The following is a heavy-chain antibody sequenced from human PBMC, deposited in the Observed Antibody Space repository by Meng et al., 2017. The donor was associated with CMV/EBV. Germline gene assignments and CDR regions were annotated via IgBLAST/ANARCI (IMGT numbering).Heavy chain of an antibody. J-gene: IGHJ4*02. D-gene: IGHD3-3*01. CDR2: ITSSGRTK. CDR3: ARGNDFWSGPDDY. V-gene: IGHV3-11*01. Sequence: GGSLRLSCAASGFIFSDYYMSWIRQAPGKGLEWVSYITSSGRTKYYADSVKGRFTISRDNAKNSLYLQMNSLRAEDTALYYCARGNDFWSGPDDYWGQGTLVTVSS. CDR1: GFIFSDYY.